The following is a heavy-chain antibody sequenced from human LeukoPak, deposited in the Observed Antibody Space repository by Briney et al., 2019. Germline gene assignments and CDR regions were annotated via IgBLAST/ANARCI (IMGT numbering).Heavy chain of an antibody. CDR2: MNRDGSET. Sequence: GGSLRLSCAASGFALSSHWMTWVRQVPGRGPEWVANMNRDGSETYYLDSVKGRFTISKDNAKNSLYLQMNSLRAEDTALYHCARNNGMDVWGQGTTVIVSS. CDR3: ARNNGMDV. J-gene: IGHJ6*02. CDR1: GFALSSHW. V-gene: IGHV3-7*03.